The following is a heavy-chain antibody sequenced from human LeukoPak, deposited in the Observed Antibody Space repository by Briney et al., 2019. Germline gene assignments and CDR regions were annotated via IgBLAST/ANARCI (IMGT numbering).Heavy chain of an antibody. CDR1: GYTFTSYA. V-gene: IGHV7-4-1*02. J-gene: IGHJ3*02. Sequence: ASVKVSCKASGYTFTSYAMNWVRQAPGQGLEWMGWINTNTGNPTYAQGFTGRFVFSLDTSVSTAYLQISSLKAEDTAVYYCARDVLLWFGDAFDIWGQGTMVTVSS. CDR3: ARDVLLWFGDAFDI. CDR2: INTNTGNP. D-gene: IGHD3-10*01.